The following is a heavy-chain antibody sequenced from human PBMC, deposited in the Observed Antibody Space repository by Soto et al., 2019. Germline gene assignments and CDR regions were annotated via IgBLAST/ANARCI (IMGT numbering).Heavy chain of an antibody. CDR3: ARQTVSSGWYYGNWFDP. Sequence: GASVKVSCKASGGTFSSYSINWVRQAPGQGLEWMGGIIPTFGTANNAQKFQGRVTITADKSTSTVHMELSSLRSEDTAVYYCARQTVSSGWYYGNWFDPWGQGTLVTVSS. CDR2: IIPTFGTA. CDR1: GGTFSSYS. J-gene: IGHJ5*02. V-gene: IGHV1-69*06. D-gene: IGHD6-19*01.